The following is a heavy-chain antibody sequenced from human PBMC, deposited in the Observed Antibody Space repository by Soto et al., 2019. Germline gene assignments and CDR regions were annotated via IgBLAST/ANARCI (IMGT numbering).Heavy chain of an antibody. J-gene: IGHJ4*02. D-gene: IGHD6-19*01. CDR3: ARVSARYSSGWLYTTFSFFFDY. V-gene: IGHV1-8*01. Sequence: ASVKVSCKASGYTFTSYDINWVRQATGQGLEWMGWMNPNSGNTGYAQKFQGRVTMTRNTSISTAYMELSSLRSEDTAVYYCARVSARYSSGWLYTTFSFFFDYWGQGTLVTVSS. CDR1: GYTFTSYD. CDR2: MNPNSGNT.